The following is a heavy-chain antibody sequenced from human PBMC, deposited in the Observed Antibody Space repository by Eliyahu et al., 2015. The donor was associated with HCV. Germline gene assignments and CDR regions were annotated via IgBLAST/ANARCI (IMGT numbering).Heavy chain of an antibody. V-gene: IGHV4-59*01. CDR3: ASGGGGIAVAGTGGWFDP. J-gene: IGHJ5*02. CDR2: IHYSGXT. D-gene: IGHD6-19*01. Sequence: QVQLQESGPGLVKPSETLSLTCTVSGXSIPTYYWSWIRQPPGKGLEXIGYIHYSGXTNYNPSXKSRVTISVDTSKNQFSLKVTSVTAADTAVYYCASGGGGIAVAGTGGWFDPWGQGTLVTVSS. CDR1: GXSIPTYY.